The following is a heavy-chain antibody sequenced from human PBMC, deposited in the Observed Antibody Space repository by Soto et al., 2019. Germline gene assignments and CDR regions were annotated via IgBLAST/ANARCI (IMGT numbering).Heavy chain of an antibody. CDR2: ISYDGSNK. V-gene: IGHV3-30-3*01. CDR1: GFTFSSYA. CDR3: ARCAQWRSYFDY. D-gene: IGHD6-19*01. Sequence: QVQLVESGGDVVQPGRSLRLSCAASGFTFSSYAMHWVRQAPGKGLEWVAVISYDGSNKYYADSVKGRFTISRDNSKNSLYLQMNSLRAEDTAVYYCARCAQWRSYFDYWGQGTLVTFSS. J-gene: IGHJ4*02.